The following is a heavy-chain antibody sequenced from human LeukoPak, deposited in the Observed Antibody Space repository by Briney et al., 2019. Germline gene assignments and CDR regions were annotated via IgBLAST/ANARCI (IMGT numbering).Heavy chain of an antibody. CDR1: GGSISSSSYY. J-gene: IGHJ5*02. CDR3: ARVVVVAARQYNWFDP. CDR2: INHSGST. D-gene: IGHD2-15*01. Sequence: PSETLSLTCTVSGGSISSSSYYWGWIRQPPGKGLEWIGEINHSGSTNYNPSLKSRVTISVDTSKNQFSLKLSSVTAADTAVYYCARVVVVAARQYNWFDPWGQGTLVTVSS. V-gene: IGHV4-39*07.